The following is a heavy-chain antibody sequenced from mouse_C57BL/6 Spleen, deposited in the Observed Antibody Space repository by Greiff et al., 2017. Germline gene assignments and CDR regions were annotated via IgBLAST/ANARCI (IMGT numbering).Heavy chain of an antibody. V-gene: IGHV1-22*01. Sequence: EVQLQQSGPELVKPGASVKMSCKASGYTFTDYNMHWVKQSHGKSLEWIGYINPNHGGTSSNQKFKGKATLTVNKYSSTAYMELRSLTSEDSAVYDWSRELGRYNYAMDYWGQGTSVTVSS. CDR3: SRELGRYNYAMDY. D-gene: IGHD4-1*01. CDR1: GYTFTDYN. CDR2: INPNHGGT. J-gene: IGHJ4*01.